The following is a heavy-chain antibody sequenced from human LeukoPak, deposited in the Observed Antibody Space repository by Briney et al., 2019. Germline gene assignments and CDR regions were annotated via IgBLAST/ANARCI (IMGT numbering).Heavy chain of an antibody. Sequence: GGSLRLSCVASGFIFSDFGMNWVRQVPGKGLEWVAFISSRGTSTFYAESVKGRFTISRDTAKKSLDLQMTSLRVEDTAAYYCVRGTDCSATTCYPLSAFDFWGQGTLVTVSS. CDR2: ISSRGTST. D-gene: IGHD2-2*01. V-gene: IGHV3-21*04. CDR3: VRGTDCSATTCYPLSAFDF. J-gene: IGHJ4*02. CDR1: GFIFSDFG.